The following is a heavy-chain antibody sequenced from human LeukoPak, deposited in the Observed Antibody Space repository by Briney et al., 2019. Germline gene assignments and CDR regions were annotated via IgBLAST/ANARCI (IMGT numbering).Heavy chain of an antibody. J-gene: IGHJ4*02. V-gene: IGHV3-7*05. CDR2: IKRDGSKI. Sequence: GGSLRLSCAASGFTLSSYAMSWVRQAPGKGLEWVANIKRDGSKIYYVDSVKGRFTISRDNDKNSLYLQMNSLRAEDTAVYYCTRDSQGSGIYSVDYWGQGTLVTVSS. CDR1: GFTLSSYA. D-gene: IGHD3-10*01. CDR3: TRDSQGSGIYSVDY.